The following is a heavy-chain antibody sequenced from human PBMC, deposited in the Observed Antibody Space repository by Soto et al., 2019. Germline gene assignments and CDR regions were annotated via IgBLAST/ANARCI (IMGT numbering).Heavy chain of an antibody. D-gene: IGHD6-13*01. V-gene: IGHV1-18*01. CDR1: GYTFTSYG. Sequence: ASVKVSCKASGYTFTSYGISWVRQAPGQGLEWMGWISAYNGNTNYAQKLQGRVTMTTDTSTSTAYMELRSLRSDDTAVYYCARVAAVGYRSSPQNGFDPGGQGTLVTVSS. CDR3: ARVAAVGYRSSPQNGFDP. J-gene: IGHJ5*02. CDR2: ISAYNGNT.